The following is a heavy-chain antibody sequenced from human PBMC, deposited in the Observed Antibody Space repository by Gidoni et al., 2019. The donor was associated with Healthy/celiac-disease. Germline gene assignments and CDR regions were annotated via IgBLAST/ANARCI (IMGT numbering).Heavy chain of an antibody. CDR3: ARGRQVVVVPAARGRRKNWFDP. Sequence: QVQLQQLGAGLLKPSETLSLTCAVYGGSFSGYYWSWIRQPPGQGLEWIGEINHSGSTNYNPSLKSRVTISVDTSKHQFSLKLSSVTAADTAVYYCARGRQVVVVPAARGRRKNWFDPWGQGTLVTVSS. J-gene: IGHJ5*02. CDR1: GGSFSGYY. CDR2: INHSGST. D-gene: IGHD2-2*01. V-gene: IGHV4-34*01.